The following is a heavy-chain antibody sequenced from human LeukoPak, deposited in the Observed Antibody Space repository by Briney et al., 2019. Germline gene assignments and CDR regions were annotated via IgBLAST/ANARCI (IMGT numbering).Heavy chain of an antibody. CDR2: INPIFGTE. Sequence: SVKVSCKASGGTFSSYAISWVRQAAGHGLEWMGRINPIFGTENYAQKIQGRVTVITDEATSSAYTELSSLRTEETSVYYSANCIRSSMFRGAVIGTIDYWGRGTLVTASS. CDR1: GGTFSSYA. D-gene: IGHD3-10*01. J-gene: IGHJ4*02. V-gene: IGHV1-69*05. CDR3: ANCIRSSMFRGAVIGTIDY.